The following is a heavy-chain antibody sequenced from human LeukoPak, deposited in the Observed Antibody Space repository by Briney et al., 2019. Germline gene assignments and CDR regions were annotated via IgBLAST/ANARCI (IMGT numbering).Heavy chain of an antibody. CDR2: IYPGDSDT. D-gene: IGHD4-17*01. CDR1: GYSFTTYW. J-gene: IGHJ4*02. V-gene: IGHV5-51*01. Sequence: GESLKISCKGSGYSFTTYWIGWVRQMPGKGLEWMGIIYPGDSDTKYSPSFKGQVTISSDKSVTTAYLQWSSLKASDSAMYYCTRGPYGNAGRRDYFDSWGQGTLVTVSS. CDR3: TRGPYGNAGRRDYFDS.